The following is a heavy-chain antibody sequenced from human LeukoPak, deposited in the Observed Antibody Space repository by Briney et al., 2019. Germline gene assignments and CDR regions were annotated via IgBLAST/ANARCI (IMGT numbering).Heavy chain of an antibody. Sequence: GASVKVSCKASGYTFTSYGISWVRQAPGQGLEWMGWISAYNGNTNYAQKFQGRVTMTRDTSISTAYMELSRLRSDDTAVYYCARRYPDYGDYDYWGQGTLVTVSS. CDR2: ISAYNGNT. CDR3: ARRYPDYGDYDY. CDR1: GYTFTSYG. D-gene: IGHD4-17*01. V-gene: IGHV1-18*01. J-gene: IGHJ4*02.